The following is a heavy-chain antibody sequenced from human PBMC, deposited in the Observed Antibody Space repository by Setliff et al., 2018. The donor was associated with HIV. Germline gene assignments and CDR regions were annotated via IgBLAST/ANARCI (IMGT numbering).Heavy chain of an antibody. Sequence: LSLTCTVSGGSISSGSYYWGWIRQPPGKGLEWVGSIYTSGSRYYNPSLNSRVTISVDTSKNQFSLRLSSVTAADTAVYYCAKSDTTMDGGTPFYMDVWGKGTTVTVSS. CDR2: IYTSGSR. CDR1: GGSISSGSYY. J-gene: IGHJ6*03. V-gene: IGHV4-39*01. D-gene: IGHD3-10*01. CDR3: AKSDTTMDGGTPFYMDV.